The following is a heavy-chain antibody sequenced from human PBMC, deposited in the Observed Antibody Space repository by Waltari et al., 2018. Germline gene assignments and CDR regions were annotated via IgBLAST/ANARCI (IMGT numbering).Heavy chain of an antibody. J-gene: IGHJ4*02. D-gene: IGHD3-10*01. CDR1: GFSLMHYG. CDR2: TWADGSVE. CDR3: AKDAFGNTYLDY. Sequence: QVQLVESGGGVVQPGKSLGLSCVASGFSLMHYGRHWVRQTPGRGLEWVALTWADGSVEYYADSVRGRFTVSRDNSKNILYLDMGSLRVDDTATYYCAKDAFGNTYLDYWGQGTLVTVSS. V-gene: IGHV3-33*03.